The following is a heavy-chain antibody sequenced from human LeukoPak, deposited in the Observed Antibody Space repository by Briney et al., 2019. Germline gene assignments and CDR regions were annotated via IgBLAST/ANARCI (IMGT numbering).Heavy chain of an antibody. CDR1: GGSISSYY. CDR2: IYYSGST. CDR3: ARARIVGALDY. J-gene: IGHJ4*02. V-gene: IGHV4-59*01. D-gene: IGHD1-26*01. Sequence: PSETLSLTCTVSGGSISSYYWSWIRQSPGEGLEWIGYIYYSGSTNYNPSLKSRVTISVDTSKNQFSLKLSSVTAADTAVYYCARARIVGALDYWGQGTLVTVSS.